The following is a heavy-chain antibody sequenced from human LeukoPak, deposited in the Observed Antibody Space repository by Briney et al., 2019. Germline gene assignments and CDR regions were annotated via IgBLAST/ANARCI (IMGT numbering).Heavy chain of an antibody. CDR3: PKGVRVGSASWPLNFAY. CDR1: GFTFSSYA. J-gene: IGHJ4*02. D-gene: IGHD1-26*01. CDR2: ISGSGGST. V-gene: IGHV3-23*01. Sequence: GGSLRLSCAASGFTFSSYAMSWVRQAPGKGLEWVSAISGSGGSTYYADSVKGRSTISRDNSKNTLYLQMNSLRAEDTAVYYWPKGVRVGSASWPLNFAYWGQEPLVTFSS.